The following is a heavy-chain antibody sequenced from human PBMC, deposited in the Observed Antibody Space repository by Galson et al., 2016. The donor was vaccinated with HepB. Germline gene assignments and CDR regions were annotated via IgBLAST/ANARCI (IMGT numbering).Heavy chain of an antibody. V-gene: IGHV1-58*01. CDR2: IVAVSGDT. Sequence: SVKVSCKASGSTFTNSAVQWVRLARGQRLEWIGWIVAVSGDTNYAQKFQERVTITRDTSTGTAYMELSSLRSDDTAVYYCAAFSGYCDRTSCFPSFDYWGQGTLVTVSS. CDR1: GSTFTNSA. D-gene: IGHD2-2*03. J-gene: IGHJ4*02. CDR3: AAFSGYCDRTSCFPSFDY.